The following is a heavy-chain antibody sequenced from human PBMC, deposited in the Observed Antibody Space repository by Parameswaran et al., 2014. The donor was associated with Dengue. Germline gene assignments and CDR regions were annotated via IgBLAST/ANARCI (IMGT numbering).Heavy chain of an antibody. Sequence: VRQMPGKGLEWVSYISSSSSTIYYADSVKGRFTISRDNAKNSLYLQMNSLRAEDTAVYYCAMKLWFGELLYYYYGMDVWGQGTTVTVSS. J-gene: IGHJ6*02. CDR2: ISSSSSTI. D-gene: IGHD3-10*01. CDR3: AMKLWFGELLYYYYGMDV. V-gene: IGHV3-48*04.